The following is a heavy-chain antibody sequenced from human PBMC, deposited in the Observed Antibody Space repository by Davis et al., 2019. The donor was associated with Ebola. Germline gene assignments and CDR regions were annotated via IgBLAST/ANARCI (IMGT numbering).Heavy chain of an antibody. D-gene: IGHD3-22*01. J-gene: IGHJ6*02. CDR3: ARARGYLYYNGMDV. CDR1: GYTFTSYA. V-gene: IGHV1-3*01. CDR2: INAGNGNT. Sequence: AASVKVSCKASGYTFTSYAMHWVRQAPGQRLEWMGWINAGNGNTKYSQKFQGRVTITRDTSASTAYMELSSLRSEDTAVYYCARARGYLYYNGMDVWGQGTTVTVSS.